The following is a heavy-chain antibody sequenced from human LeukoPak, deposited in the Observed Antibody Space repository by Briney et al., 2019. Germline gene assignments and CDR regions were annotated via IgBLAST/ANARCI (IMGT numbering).Heavy chain of an antibody. J-gene: IGHJ4*02. CDR3: AKEPRRGYYDSSGYFDY. CDR1: AFPFSTYS. V-gene: IGHV3-21*04. CDR2: ISSGSGII. D-gene: IGHD3-22*01. Sequence: KPGGSLRLSCAASAFPFSTYSMNWVRQAPGKGLEWVSSISSGSGIIFYADSVKGRFTISRDNSKNTLYLQMNSLRAEDTAVYYCAKEPRRGYYDSSGYFDYWGQGTLVTVSS.